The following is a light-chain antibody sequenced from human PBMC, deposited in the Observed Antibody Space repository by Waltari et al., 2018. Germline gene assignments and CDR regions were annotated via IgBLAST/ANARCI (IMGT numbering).Light chain of an antibody. V-gene: IGLV2-23*01. CDR2: ETT. CDR1: SGAVEIYTL. J-gene: IGLJ1*01. CDR3: CSYAGSSTFV. Sequence: QSALTQPASVSGSPGQSISIPCSGTSGAVEIYTLVSWYQQHPGKAPQLLIYETTKRPSGVSDRFSGSKSGNTAYLTVSGLQAEDESDYYCCSYAGSSTFVFGSGTRVTV.